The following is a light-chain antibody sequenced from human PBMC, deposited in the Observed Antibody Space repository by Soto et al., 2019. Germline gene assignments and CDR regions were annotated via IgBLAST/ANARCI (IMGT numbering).Light chain of an antibody. CDR1: QRINKY. CDR2: TAS. Sequence: DSQMTQSPSSLSASVGDSVTIPCRASQRINKYLNWYQQRSGRAPRLLIHTASSLHSGVPSRFSGSGSGSDFTLTISSLQPEDFATYFCQQSFSTPYTFGQGTKVDIK. J-gene: IGKJ2*01. V-gene: IGKV1-39*01. CDR3: QQSFSTPYT.